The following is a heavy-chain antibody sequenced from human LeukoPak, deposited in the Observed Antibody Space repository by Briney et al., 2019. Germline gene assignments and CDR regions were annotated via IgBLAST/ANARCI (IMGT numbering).Heavy chain of an antibody. D-gene: IGHD3-9*01. CDR1: GFTVSSNY. J-gene: IGHJ3*02. CDR3: ARRGLGYDILTGYYTTDAFDI. Sequence: GRSLRLSCAASGFTVSSNYMSWVSQAPGKGLEWVSVIYSGGSTYYADSVKGRFTISRDNSKNTLYLQMNSLRAEDTAVYYCARRGLGYDILTGYYTTDAFDIWGQGTMVTVSS. V-gene: IGHV3-53*01. CDR2: IYSGGST.